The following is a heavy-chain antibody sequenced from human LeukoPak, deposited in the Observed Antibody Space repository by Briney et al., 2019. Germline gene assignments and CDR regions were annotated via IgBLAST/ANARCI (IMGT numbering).Heavy chain of an antibody. Sequence: PSETLSLTCSVSGYSLSDGTYFWGSIRQPPGKGLEWVGSIFHPGSTLYNPPLRSRVTMSVDTSKNQFSLQLSSVTAADTAVFYCARHLSRGVTEYWGQGTLVTVSS. V-gene: IGHV4-39*01. D-gene: IGHD3-10*01. CDR3: ARHLSRGVTEY. J-gene: IGHJ4*02. CDR1: GYSLSDGTYF. CDR2: IFHPGST.